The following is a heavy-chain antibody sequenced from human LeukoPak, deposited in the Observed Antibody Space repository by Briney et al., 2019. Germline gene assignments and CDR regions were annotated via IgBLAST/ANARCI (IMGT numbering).Heavy chain of an antibody. Sequence: GGSLRLSCAASGFTFSGSAMTWVRQASGKGLEWVGRIRSKANSYATAYAASVKGRFTISRDDSKNTAYLQMNSLKTEDTAVYYCTRPADGYSYNWGQGTLVTVSS. V-gene: IGHV3-73*01. J-gene: IGHJ4*02. D-gene: IGHD5-24*01. CDR3: TRPADGYSYN. CDR1: GFTFSGSA. CDR2: IRSKANSYAT.